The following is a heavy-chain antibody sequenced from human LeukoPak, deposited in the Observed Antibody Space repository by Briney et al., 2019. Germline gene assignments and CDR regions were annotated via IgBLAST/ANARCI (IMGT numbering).Heavy chain of an antibody. V-gene: IGHV3-53*01. J-gene: IGHJ3*02. CDR1: GFTVSSNY. CDR2: IYSGGST. D-gene: IGHD3-16*02. CDR3: ARVPGDDYVWGSYRRGAFDI. Sequence: GGSLRLSCAASGFTVSSNYMSWVRQAPGKGLEWVSVIYSGGSTYYADSVKGRFTISRDNAKNSLYLQMNSLRAEDTAVYYCARVPGDDYVWGSYRRGAFDIWGQGTMVTVSS.